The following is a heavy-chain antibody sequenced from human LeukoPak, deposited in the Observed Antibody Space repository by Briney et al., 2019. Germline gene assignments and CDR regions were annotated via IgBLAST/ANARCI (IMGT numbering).Heavy chain of an antibody. J-gene: IGHJ5*01. CDR2: IYHSGST. D-gene: IGHD1-14*01. Sequence: SGTLSLTCAVSGGSISSSNWWSWVRQPPGKGLEWIGEIYHSGSTYSNPSLQSRVTISVDKSKNHFSLKLTSVTAADTAVYYCARTSAEYNNSWIDSWGQGTLVIVSS. CDR3: ARTSAEYNNSWIDS. V-gene: IGHV4-4*02. CDR1: GGSISSSNW.